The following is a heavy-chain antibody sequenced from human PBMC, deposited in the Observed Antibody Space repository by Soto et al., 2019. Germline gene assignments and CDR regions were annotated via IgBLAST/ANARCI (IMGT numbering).Heavy chain of an antibody. CDR2: SDPEDGET. D-gene: IGHD3-3*01. CDR1: GYTLTELS. CDR3: ALTGRSGYYSFDY. J-gene: IGHJ4*02. V-gene: IGHV1-24*01. Sequence: ASVKVSCTVSGYTLTELSMHWARQAPGKGLEWMGGSDPEDGETIYAQKFQGRVTMTEDTSTDTAYMELSSLRSEDTAVYYCALTGRSGYYSFDYWGQGTLVTVSS.